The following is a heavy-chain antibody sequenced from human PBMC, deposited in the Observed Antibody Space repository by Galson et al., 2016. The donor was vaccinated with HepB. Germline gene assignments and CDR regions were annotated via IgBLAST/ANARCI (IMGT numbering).Heavy chain of an antibody. J-gene: IGHJ4*02. D-gene: IGHD1-14*01. Sequence: SLRLSCAASGFTFSTYGMHWVRQAPGKGLEWVTSLRYDGGNKYYADSVKGRFTISRDNSNNTLYLQMNSLRVEDTAVYYCTRDAAPAFSPRLRKLDSWGQGTLVTVSS. CDR3: TRDAAPAFSPRLRKLDS. CDR1: GFTFSTYG. CDR2: LRYDGGNK. V-gene: IGHV3-33*01.